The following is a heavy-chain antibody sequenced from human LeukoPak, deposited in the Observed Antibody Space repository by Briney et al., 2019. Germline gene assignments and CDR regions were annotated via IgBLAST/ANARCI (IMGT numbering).Heavy chain of an antibody. Sequence: GGSLRLSCAASGLTFSGYWMHWVRQVPGKGLVWVSRVNGDGTSISYADSVKGRFTISRDNAKNTLYLQMNSLRAADTAVYYCARAATYYYDSSGFDYWGQGTLVTVSS. J-gene: IGHJ4*02. D-gene: IGHD3-22*01. CDR1: GLTFSGYW. V-gene: IGHV3-74*01. CDR3: ARAATYYYDSSGFDY. CDR2: VNGDGTSI.